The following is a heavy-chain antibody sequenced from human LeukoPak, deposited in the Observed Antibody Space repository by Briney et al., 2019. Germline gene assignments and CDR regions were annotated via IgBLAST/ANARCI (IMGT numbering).Heavy chain of an antibody. V-gene: IGHV3-20*04. CDR3: ARTGESDRLSFDH. D-gene: IGHD7-27*01. CDR2: ITWNGGTT. J-gene: IGHJ4*02. Sequence: GGSLRLSCAASGFTFDDYGMSCVRQAPGKRLECVSGITWNGGTTVYADSVKGRFTISRDNAKNSLYLQMNSLRAEDTAVYYCARTGESDRLSFDHWGQGTLVTVSS. CDR1: GFTFDDYG.